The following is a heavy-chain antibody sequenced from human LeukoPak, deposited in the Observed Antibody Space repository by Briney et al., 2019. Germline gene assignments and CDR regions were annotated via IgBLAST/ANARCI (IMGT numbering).Heavy chain of an antibody. CDR2: ISYDGSNK. CDR1: GLTFSSYA. CDR3: ARDRTRVDIVATDSGGFDY. J-gene: IGHJ4*02. D-gene: IGHD5-12*01. Sequence: GGSLRLSCAASGLTFSSYAMHWVRQAPGKGLEWVAVISYDGSNKYYADSVKGRFTISRDNSKNTLYLQMNSLRAEDTAVYYCARDRTRVDIVATDSGGFDYWGQGTLVTVSS. V-gene: IGHV3-30-3*01.